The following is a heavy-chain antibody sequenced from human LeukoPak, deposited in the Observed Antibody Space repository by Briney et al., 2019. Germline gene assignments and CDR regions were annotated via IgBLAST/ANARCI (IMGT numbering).Heavy chain of an antibody. Sequence: SETLSLTCTVSGGSISSSSYYWGWIRQPPGKGLEWIGYIYYSGSTYYNPSLKSRVTISVDTSKNQFSLKLSSVTAADTAVYYCARDAGVVIGDWGQGTLVTVSS. CDR2: IYYSGST. CDR1: GGSISSSSYY. V-gene: IGHV4-30-4*08. J-gene: IGHJ4*02. D-gene: IGHD3-3*01. CDR3: ARDAGVVIGD.